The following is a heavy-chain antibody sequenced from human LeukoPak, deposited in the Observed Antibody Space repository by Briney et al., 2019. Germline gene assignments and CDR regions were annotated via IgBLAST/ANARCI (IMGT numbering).Heavy chain of an antibody. J-gene: IGHJ4*02. V-gene: IGHV3-7*01. D-gene: IGHD3-9*01. CDR2: IDQDGREK. CDR1: GFTFTIYW. Sequence: PGGSLRLSCAASGFTFTIYWMSWVRQAPGKGLEWVANIDQDGREKSFVDSVKGRFSISRDNAKNTLHLQMNSLRVEDTGVYYCARGRYLDWLPYFFDYWGQGTLVTVSS. CDR3: ARGRYLDWLPYFFDY.